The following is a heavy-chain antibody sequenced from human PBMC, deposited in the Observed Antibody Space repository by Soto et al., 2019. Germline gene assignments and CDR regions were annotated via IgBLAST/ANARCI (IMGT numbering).Heavy chain of an antibody. J-gene: IGHJ5*02. CDR3: ARVITKFCANGKCHFWFDP. CDR2: IHSSSSFI. CDR1: GFTFSDAY. Sequence: GGSLRLSCVGSGFTFSDAYMSWLRQAPGEGLEWISYIHSSSSFIDYADSVKGRFIISRDNAKNSLYLQMNSLAVEDTAVYFCARVITKFCANGKCHFWFDPWGQGTLVTVSS. V-gene: IGHV3-11*06. D-gene: IGHD3-9*01.